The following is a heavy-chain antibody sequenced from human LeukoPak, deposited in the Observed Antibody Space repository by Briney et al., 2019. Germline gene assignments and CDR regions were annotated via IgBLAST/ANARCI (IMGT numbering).Heavy chain of an antibody. D-gene: IGHD4-23*01. J-gene: IGHJ3*02. CDR2: IFSSGST. V-gene: IGHV3-66*01. CDR3: AKTNYGGKEDAFDI. Sequence: PGGSLRLSCAASGFTVSSNYMSWVRQAPGKGLEWVSVIFSSGSTYYADSVKGRFTISRDNFKNMVYLQMNNLRAEDTAVYYCAKTNYGGKEDAFDIWGQGTMVTVSS. CDR1: GFTVSSNY.